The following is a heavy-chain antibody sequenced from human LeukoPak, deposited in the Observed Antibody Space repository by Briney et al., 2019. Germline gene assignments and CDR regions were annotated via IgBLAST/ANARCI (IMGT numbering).Heavy chain of an antibody. Sequence: GGSLRLSCAASGFTFSSYSMNWVRQAPGKGLEWVSYISSSSSIIYHADSVKGRFTISRDNAKNSLYLQMNSLRADDTSVYFCARVQYSRGYHYYNYMDVWGKGTTVTVSS. CDR2: ISSSSSII. CDR1: GFTFSSYS. D-gene: IGHD5-18*01. V-gene: IGHV3-48*04. J-gene: IGHJ6*03. CDR3: ARVQYSRGYHYYNYMDV.